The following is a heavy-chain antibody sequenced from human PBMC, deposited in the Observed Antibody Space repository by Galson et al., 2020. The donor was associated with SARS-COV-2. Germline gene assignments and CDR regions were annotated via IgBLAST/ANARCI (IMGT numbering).Heavy chain of an antibody. J-gene: IGHJ3*02. V-gene: IGHV4-30-2*01. D-gene: IGHD4-17*01. CDR2: ISHSGGT. CDR3: ARLHYGEYAPEAFDI. Sequence: SETLSLTCAVSGTSISSGSYSWNWIRQPPGKGLEWIGYISHSGGTYYNPSLKSRVTISGDRSKNQFSLRLSPVTAADTAVYYCARLHYGEYAPEAFDIWGPGTRVTVAS. CDR1: GTSISSGSYS.